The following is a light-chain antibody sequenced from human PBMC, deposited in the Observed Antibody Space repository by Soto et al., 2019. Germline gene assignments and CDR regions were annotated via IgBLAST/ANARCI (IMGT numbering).Light chain of an antibody. Sequence: EIVLTQSPATLSLSPGERATLSCRASQSVSSYLAWYQQKPGQAPRLLIYDASNRARGIPARFSGSGSGTDFTLTISSLEPEDCAVYYCQQRSNWLVTFGQGTKLEIK. V-gene: IGKV3-11*01. CDR3: QQRSNWLVT. J-gene: IGKJ2*01. CDR1: QSVSSY. CDR2: DAS.